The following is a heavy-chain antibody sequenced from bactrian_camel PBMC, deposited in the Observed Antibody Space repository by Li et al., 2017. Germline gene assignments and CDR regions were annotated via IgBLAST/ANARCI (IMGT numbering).Heavy chain of an antibody. J-gene: IGHJ4*01. CDR1: GYTGC. CDR3: APDCRLGAVNVNSVAY. Sequence: HVQLVESGGDSVQAGGSLRLSCEASGYTGCMGWFRQAPGKEREGVASIYRGNSNYADSVKGRFTISRDSAKKTVFLQMNSLKPEDSGMYYCAPDCRLGAVNVNSVAYWGQGTQVTVS. CDR2: IYRGNS. D-gene: IGHD3*01. V-gene: IGHV3S63*01.